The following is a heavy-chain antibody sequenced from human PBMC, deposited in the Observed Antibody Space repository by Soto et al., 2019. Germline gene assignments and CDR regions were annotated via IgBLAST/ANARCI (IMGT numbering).Heavy chain of an antibody. J-gene: IGHJ4*02. D-gene: IGHD5-12*01. CDR1: GYTFTYYY. CDR2: ISPKNGGT. V-gene: IGHV1-2*02. Sequence: ASVKVSCEASGYTFTYYYIHRVRQAPGQGLEWMGWISPKNGGTKFVQKFQGRVTMTRDTSMRIVYMELNRLRNDDTAVYYCTRGGNSGYYYEWGQGALVTVSS. CDR3: TRGGNSGYYYE.